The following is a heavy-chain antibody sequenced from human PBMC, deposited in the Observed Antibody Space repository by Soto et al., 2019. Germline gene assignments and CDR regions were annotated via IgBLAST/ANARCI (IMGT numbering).Heavy chain of an antibody. CDR2: IYYSGST. V-gene: IGHV4-59*01. J-gene: IGHJ4*02. CDR3: ARDTEKYYFDY. Sequence: PSETLSLTCTVSGGSISSYYWSWIRQPPGKGLEWIGYIYYSGSTNYNPSLKSRVTISVDTSKNQFSLKLSSVTAADTAVDYCARDTEKYYFDYWGQGTLVTVSS. CDR1: GGSISSYY.